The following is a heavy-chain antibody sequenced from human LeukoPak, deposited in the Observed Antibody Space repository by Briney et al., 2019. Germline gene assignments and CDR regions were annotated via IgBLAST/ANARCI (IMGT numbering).Heavy chain of an antibody. CDR1: GFTFSDYY. V-gene: IGHV3-11*04. Sequence: GGSLRLSCAASGFTFSDYYMSWIRQAPGKGLEWVSYISSSGSTIYYADSVKGRFTISRDNAKNSLYLQMNSLRAEDTAVYYCARGTIVATILSPDFDYWGQGTLVTVSS. CDR2: ISSSGSTI. CDR3: ARGTIVATILSPDFDY. J-gene: IGHJ4*02. D-gene: IGHD5-12*01.